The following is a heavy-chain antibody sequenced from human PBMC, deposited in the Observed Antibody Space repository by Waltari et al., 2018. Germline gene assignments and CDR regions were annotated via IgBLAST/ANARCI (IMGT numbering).Heavy chain of an antibody. V-gene: IGHV3-23*01. D-gene: IGHD6-13*01. Sequence: EVRLLESGGGLVQPGESLRLTCVAYGCTFKSNASSWFRQVPGKGLEWVSAFGSDGRTYYADSVKGRFTISKDTSKNTLYLQMNSLRAEDTAVYYCAREVWQQLVKMVGWFDPWGQGTLVTVSS. CDR1: GCTFKSNA. CDR2: FGSDGRT. J-gene: IGHJ5*02. CDR3: AREVWQQLVKMVGWFDP.